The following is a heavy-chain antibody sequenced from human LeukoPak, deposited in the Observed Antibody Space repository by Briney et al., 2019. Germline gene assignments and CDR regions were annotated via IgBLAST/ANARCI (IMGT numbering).Heavy chain of an antibody. Sequence: PSETLSLTCAVYGGSFSGYYWSWIRQPPGKGLEWIGEINHSGSTNYNPSLKSRVTISVDTSKNQFSLKLSSVTAADTAVYYCARGRVAVAGSIKYFQHWGQGTLVTVSS. J-gene: IGHJ1*01. CDR1: GGSFSGYY. CDR2: INHSGST. V-gene: IGHV4-34*01. CDR3: ARGRVAVAGSIKYFQH. D-gene: IGHD6-19*01.